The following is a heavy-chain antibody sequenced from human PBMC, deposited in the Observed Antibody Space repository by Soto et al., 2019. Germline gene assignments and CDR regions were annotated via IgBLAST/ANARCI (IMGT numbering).Heavy chain of an antibody. CDR3: AFGQQWLDY. CDR1: GGSISSGAYH. D-gene: IGHD5-18*01. Sequence: PSETLSLTCTVSGGSISSGAYHWSWIRQHPGRGLEWIGYISYSGSTYYNPSLKSRVTISIDTSKNQFSLKLSSVTAADTAVYYCAFGQQWLDYWGQGTLVTVSS. J-gene: IGHJ4*02. CDR2: ISYSGST. V-gene: IGHV4-31*03.